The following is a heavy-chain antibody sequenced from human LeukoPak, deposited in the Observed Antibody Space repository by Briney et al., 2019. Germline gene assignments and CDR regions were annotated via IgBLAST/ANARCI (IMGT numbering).Heavy chain of an antibody. D-gene: IGHD3-16*02. CDR3: ARHGHYDYVWGSYPRYYFDY. Sequence: SETLSLTCTVSGGSISSYYWSWIRQPPGKGLEWIGYIYYSGSTNYNPSLKSRVTISVDTSKSQFSLKLSSVTAADTAVYYCARHGHYDYVWGSYPRYYFDYWGQGTLVTVSS. V-gene: IGHV4-59*08. CDR2: IYYSGST. J-gene: IGHJ4*02. CDR1: GGSISSYY.